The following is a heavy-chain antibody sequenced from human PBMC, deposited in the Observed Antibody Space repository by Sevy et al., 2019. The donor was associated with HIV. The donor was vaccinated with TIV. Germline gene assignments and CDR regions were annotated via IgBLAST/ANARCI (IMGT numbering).Heavy chain of an antibody. J-gene: IGHJ4*02. D-gene: IGHD3-10*01. CDR3: AKDYSSGITMVRGAYPARGDYFDY. CDR2: ISYDEAHK. CDR1: GFTFRTSG. Sequence: GGSLRLSCVTSGFTFRTSGMHWVRQSPGKGLEWVAIISYDEAHKNYADSVKGRFSISKDNSKNTLYLQMSNLRTEDTAVYYCAKDYSSGITMVRGAYPARGDYFDYWGQGTQVTVSS. V-gene: IGHV3-30*18.